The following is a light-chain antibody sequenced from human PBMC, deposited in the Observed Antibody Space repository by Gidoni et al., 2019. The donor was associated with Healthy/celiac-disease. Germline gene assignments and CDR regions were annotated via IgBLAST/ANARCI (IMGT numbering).Light chain of an antibody. Sequence: ESVLTQSPGTLSLSPGERATLSCRASQSVSSSYLAGYQQKPGQAPRLLIYGASSRATGIPDRFSGSGSGTDFTLNISRLEPEDFAVYYCQQYGSSPLYTFGQGTKLEIK. V-gene: IGKV3-20*01. CDR2: GAS. CDR1: QSVSSSY. J-gene: IGKJ2*01. CDR3: QQYGSSPLYT.